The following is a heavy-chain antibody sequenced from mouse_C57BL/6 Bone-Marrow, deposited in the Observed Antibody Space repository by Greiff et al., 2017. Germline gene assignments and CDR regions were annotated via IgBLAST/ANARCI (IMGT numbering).Heavy chain of an antibody. CDR3: AIRYYGSSYDMDY. Sequence: EVQLVESGPGLAKPSQTLSLTCSVTGYSITSDYWNWIRKFPGNKLEYMGYISYSGSTYYNPSLKSRISITRDTSKNQYYLQLNSVTTEDTATYYYAIRYYGSSYDMDYWGQGTSVTVSS. CDR1: GYSITSDY. J-gene: IGHJ4*01. CDR2: ISYSGST. V-gene: IGHV3-8*01. D-gene: IGHD1-1*01.